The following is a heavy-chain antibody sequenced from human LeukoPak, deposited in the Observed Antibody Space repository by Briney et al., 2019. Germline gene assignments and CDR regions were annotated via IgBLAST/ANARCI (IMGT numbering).Heavy chain of an antibody. V-gene: IGHV3-33*01. CDR1: GFTFSSYG. D-gene: IGHD2-2*01. CDR3: ARDIVVVPAAAGWSGYYYMDV. Sequence: PGRSLRLSCAASGFTFSSYGMHWVRQAPGKGLEWVAVIWYDGSNKYYADSVKGRFTISRDNSRNTLYLQMNSLRAEDTAVYYCARDIVVVPAAAGWSGYYYMDVWGKGTTVTVSS. J-gene: IGHJ6*03. CDR2: IWYDGSNK.